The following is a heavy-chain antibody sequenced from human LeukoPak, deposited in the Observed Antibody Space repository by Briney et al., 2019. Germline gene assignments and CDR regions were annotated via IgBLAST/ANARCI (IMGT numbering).Heavy chain of an antibody. CDR1: AYTFTDYY. D-gene: IGHD3-16*01. CDR3: ATDNYGTLDY. CDR2: INPRSGGT. Sequence: ASVKVSCKASAYTFTDYYIHWVRRAPGQGIERMGWINPRSGGTRCTQKFQGRVTMTRDTSISTVYLDLSGLTFDDTAVYYCATDNYGTLDYWGQGTLVTVSS. V-gene: IGHV1-2*02. J-gene: IGHJ4*02.